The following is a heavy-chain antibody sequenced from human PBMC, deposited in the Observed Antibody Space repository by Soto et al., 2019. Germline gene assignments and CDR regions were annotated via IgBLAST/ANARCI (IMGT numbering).Heavy chain of an antibody. Sequence: QVQLVQSGAEVKEPGDSVRVSCEASGYTFTAYYIHWVRQAPGQGLEWMGWINPKFGDTPYAQDFQGRVSMTRDMSISTVYMELSRLTSDDTAIYYCARNMDYYYGTGSGNGHGFWGQGTTVTVFS. CDR3: ARNMDYYYGTGSGNGHGF. CDR1: GYTFTAYY. V-gene: IGHV1-2*02. CDR2: INPKFGDT. J-gene: IGHJ6*02. D-gene: IGHD3-10*01.